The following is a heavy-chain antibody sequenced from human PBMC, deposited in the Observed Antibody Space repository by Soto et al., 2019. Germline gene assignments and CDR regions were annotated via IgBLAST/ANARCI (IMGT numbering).Heavy chain of an antibody. V-gene: IGHV3-33*01. D-gene: IGHD3-16*01. J-gene: IGHJ4*02. Sequence: QVQVVESGGGVVQPGTSLRLSCAASGFTFNNYGMHWVRQAPGKGLEWVAVIWYDASHKYYADSVKGRFTISRDNSKNPLYLQMSSLRGEDTAVYYCARDKTFGGPIGSAFDSWCQGTLVTVSS. CDR2: IWYDASHK. CDR1: GFTFNNYG. CDR3: ARDKTFGGPIGSAFDS.